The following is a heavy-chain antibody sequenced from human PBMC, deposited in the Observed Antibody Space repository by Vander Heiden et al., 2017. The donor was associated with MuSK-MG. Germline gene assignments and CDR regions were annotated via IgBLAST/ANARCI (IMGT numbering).Heavy chain of an antibody. D-gene: IGHD4-17*01. CDR1: GGSISSSSYY. CDR3: ARLIATVTTVS. CDR2: IYYSGST. J-gene: IGHJ5*02. V-gene: IGHV4-39*01. Sequence: QLQLQESGPGLVKPSETLSLTCTVSGGSISSSSYYWGLIRQPPGKGLEWIGSIYYSGSTYYNPSIKSRVTISVDTSKNQFSLKLSPVTAADTAVYYCARLIATVTTVSWGQGTLVTVSS.